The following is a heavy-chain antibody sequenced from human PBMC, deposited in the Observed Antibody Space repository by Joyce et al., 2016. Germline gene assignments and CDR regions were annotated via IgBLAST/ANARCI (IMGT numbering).Heavy chain of an antibody. V-gene: IGHV1-2*02. CDR1: GNTFSASY. CDR3: ASSPPPDTTGYSDSFDI. J-gene: IGHJ3*02. CDR2: INRNSGGT. D-gene: IGHD3-22*01. Sequence: QVQLEQSGAEVKEPGASVKVSCQASGNTFSASYFHWVRQAPGQGLELIEWINRNSGGTNYAQKFQGRVTLTRDTSISTVYMELTRLRFDDTAIYFCASSPPPDTTGYSDSFDIWGQGTMVTVSS.